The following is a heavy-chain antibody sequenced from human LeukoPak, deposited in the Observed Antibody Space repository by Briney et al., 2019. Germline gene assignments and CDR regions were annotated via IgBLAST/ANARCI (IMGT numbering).Heavy chain of an antibody. J-gene: IGHJ4*02. CDR1: GFTFSSYA. Sequence: GGSLRLSCAASGFTFSSYAMSWVRQAPGKGLEWVSAISGSGGSTYYADSVKGRFTISRDNSKNTLYLLMNSLRAEDTAVYYCANADYYDSSGYYWGGFDYWGQGTLVTVSS. D-gene: IGHD3-22*01. CDR3: ANADYYDSSGYYWGGFDY. CDR2: ISGSGGST. V-gene: IGHV3-23*01.